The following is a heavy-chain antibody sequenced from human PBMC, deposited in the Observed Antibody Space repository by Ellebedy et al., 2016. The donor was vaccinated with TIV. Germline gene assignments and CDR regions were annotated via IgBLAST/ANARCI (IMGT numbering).Heavy chain of an antibody. D-gene: IGHD2-8*02. Sequence: GESLKISCKGSGYIFGSDWIGWVRQMPGKGLEWMGVIYPGDSETRYSPSFQGQFTISADKSTNTAYLQWNSLKASDTATYYCARQYSTGLGGAGYWGQGTLVTVSS. CDR3: ARQYSTGLGGAGY. V-gene: IGHV5-51*01. CDR2: IYPGDSET. CDR1: GYIFGSDW. J-gene: IGHJ4*02.